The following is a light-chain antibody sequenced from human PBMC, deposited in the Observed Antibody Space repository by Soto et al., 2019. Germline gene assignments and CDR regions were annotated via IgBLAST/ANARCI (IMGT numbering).Light chain of an antibody. Sequence: IVLTQPPGTLSLSPGERATLSCRAGQSVSSNYLAWYQQKPGQAPRLLIYDASNRATGIPARFSGSGSGTDFTLTISSLEPEDFAVYYCQQRSNWPPITFGQGTRLEIK. CDR2: DAS. J-gene: IGKJ5*01. V-gene: IGKV3-11*01. CDR1: QSVSSNY. CDR3: QQRSNWPPIT.